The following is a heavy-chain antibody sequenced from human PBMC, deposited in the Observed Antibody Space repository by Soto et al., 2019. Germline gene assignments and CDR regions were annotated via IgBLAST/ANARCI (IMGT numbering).Heavy chain of an antibody. Sequence: GGSLRLSCAASGFTFSSYSMNWVRQAPGKGLEWVSSISSSSSYIYYADSVKGRFTISRDNAKNSLYLQMNSLRAEDTAVYYCARDLEAGEFSDYWGQGTLVTVSS. J-gene: IGHJ4*02. CDR1: GFTFSSYS. CDR2: ISSSSSYI. CDR3: ARDLEAGEFSDY. D-gene: IGHD3-10*01. V-gene: IGHV3-21*01.